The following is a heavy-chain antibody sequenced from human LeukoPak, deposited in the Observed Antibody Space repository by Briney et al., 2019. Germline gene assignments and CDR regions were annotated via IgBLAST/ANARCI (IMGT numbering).Heavy chain of an antibody. Sequence: GGSLRLSCAASGFTFSNNAMSWVRQAPGKGLEWVSSISSSGDNTHYADSVKGRFTISRDNSKDTLYLQMNTLRAKHTAIYYCARRGWLVNFDYWGQGTLVTVSS. V-gene: IGHV3-23*01. CDR3: ARRGWLVNFDY. CDR2: ISSSGDNT. J-gene: IGHJ4*02. D-gene: IGHD6-19*01. CDR1: GFTFSNNA.